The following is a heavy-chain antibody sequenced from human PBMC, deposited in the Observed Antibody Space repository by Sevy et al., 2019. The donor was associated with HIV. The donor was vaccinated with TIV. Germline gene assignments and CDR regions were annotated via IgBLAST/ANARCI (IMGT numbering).Heavy chain of an antibody. J-gene: IGHJ4*02. D-gene: IGHD3-16*02. V-gene: IGHV3-7*03. CDR2: IKQDGSEK. CDR1: GFTFSNYW. CDR3: AREGYYHYIWGSYRYFNDY. Sequence: GESLKISCAASGFTFSNYWMTWVRQAPGKGLEWVAHIKQDGSEKHYVDSVKGRFTISRDNSKNSVYLQMNSLRAEDTAVYFCAREGYYHYIWGSYRYFNDYWGQGTLVTVSS.